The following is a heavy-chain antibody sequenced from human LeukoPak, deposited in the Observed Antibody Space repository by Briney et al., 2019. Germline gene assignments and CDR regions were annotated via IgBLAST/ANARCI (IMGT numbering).Heavy chain of an antibody. CDR3: AGDLPKQQLVRVDLDY. Sequence: SVKVSCKASGGTFSSYAISWVRQAPGQGLEWMGRIIPILGIANYAQKFQGRVTITADKSTSTAYMELSSLRSEDTAVYYCAGDLPKQQLVRVDLDYWGQGTLVTVSS. V-gene: IGHV1-69*04. J-gene: IGHJ4*02. CDR2: IIPILGIA. CDR1: GGTFSSYA. D-gene: IGHD6-13*01.